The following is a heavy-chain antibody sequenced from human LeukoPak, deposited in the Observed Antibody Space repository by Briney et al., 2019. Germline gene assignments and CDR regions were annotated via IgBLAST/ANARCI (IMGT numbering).Heavy chain of an antibody. CDR3: ARGGAMVRGVSPLDY. V-gene: IGHV3-21*01. D-gene: IGHD3-10*01. CDR1: GFTFSNYI. CDR2: ISSSGSYI. J-gene: IGHJ4*02. Sequence: GGSLRLSCAASGFTFSNYIINWVRQAPGKGLEWVSSISSSGSYINYADSVKGRFTIPRDNAKNSLYLQMNSLRAEDTAIYYCARGGAMVRGVSPLDYWGQGSLVTVSS.